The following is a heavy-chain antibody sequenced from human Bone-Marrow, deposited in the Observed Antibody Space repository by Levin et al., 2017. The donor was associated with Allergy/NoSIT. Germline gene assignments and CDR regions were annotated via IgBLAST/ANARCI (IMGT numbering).Heavy chain of an antibody. J-gene: IGHJ6*02. CDR3: ARDVGSSWYYYYYGMDV. CDR2: ISYDGSNK. D-gene: IGHD6-13*01. V-gene: IGHV3-30*04. Sequence: GGSLRLSCAASGFTFSRYAMHWVRQAPGKGLEWVAVISYDGSNKYYADSVKGRFTISRDNSKNTLYLQMNSLRAEDTAVYYCARDVGSSWYYYYYGMDVWGQGTTVTVAS. CDR1: GFTFSRYA.